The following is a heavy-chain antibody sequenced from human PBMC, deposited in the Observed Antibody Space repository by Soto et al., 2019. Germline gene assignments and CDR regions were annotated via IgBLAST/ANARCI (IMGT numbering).Heavy chain of an antibody. CDR1: GFTFNTYA. V-gene: IGHV3-23*01. J-gene: IGHJ4*02. Sequence: EVQLLESGGGLVQPGGSLRLSCAASGFTFNTYAMSWVRQAPGEGLEWVSGIGGGTGATYNADSVKGRFIISRDNSKNTLYLQINKLRVADTAVYYCAKNAMSTVTRRGQYFDSWGQGTLVTVSS. CDR2: IGGGTGAT. CDR3: AKNAMSTVTRRGQYFDS. D-gene: IGHD4-17*01.